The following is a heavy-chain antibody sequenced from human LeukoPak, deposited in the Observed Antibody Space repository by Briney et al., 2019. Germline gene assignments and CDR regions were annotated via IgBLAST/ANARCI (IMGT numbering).Heavy chain of an antibody. CDR3: ARADRLHGGPYLIGP. J-gene: IGHJ5*02. Sequence: ASVKVSCKTSGYSFTDYFMHWVRQAPGQGLEWMGWINPNSGGTSSAQKFQGRVTMTRDTSISTVYMEVSWLTSDDTAIYYCARADRLHGGPYLIGPWGQGTLVTVSS. V-gene: IGHV1-2*02. CDR1: GYSFTDYF. CDR2: INPNSGGT. D-gene: IGHD2-21*01.